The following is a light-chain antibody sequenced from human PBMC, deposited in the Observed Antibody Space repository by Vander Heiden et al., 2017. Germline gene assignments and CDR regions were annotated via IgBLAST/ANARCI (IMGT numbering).Light chain of an antibody. V-gene: IGKV1-5*01. Sequence: DIQMTQSPSTLFASVGDRVTITCRASQGISSWLAWYQQKPGKAPKLLIYDASSLESGVPSRFSGSGSGTEFTLTISSLQPDDFATYYCQQYNSYSRTFGQGTKVEIK. CDR2: DAS. CDR1: QGISSW. CDR3: QQYNSYSRT. J-gene: IGKJ1*01.